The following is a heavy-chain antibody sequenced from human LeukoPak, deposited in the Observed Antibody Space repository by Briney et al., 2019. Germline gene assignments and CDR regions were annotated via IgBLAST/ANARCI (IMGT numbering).Heavy chain of an antibody. J-gene: IGHJ4*02. D-gene: IGHD3-10*01. CDR3: AKDSNFPSHPPGD. CDR2: IRFDGSNK. CDR1: GFTFMSYD. V-gene: IGHV3-30*02. Sequence: GGSLRLSCAASGFTFMSYDMHWVRQAPGKGLEWVAFIRFDGSNKYYADSVKGRFTISRDNSKNTLYLQMNSLRAEDTAVYYCAKDSNFPSHPPGDWGQGTLVTVSS.